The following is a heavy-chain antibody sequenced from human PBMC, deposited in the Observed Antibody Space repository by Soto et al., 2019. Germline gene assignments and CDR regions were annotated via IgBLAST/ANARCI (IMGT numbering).Heavy chain of an antibody. V-gene: IGHV4-34*01. D-gene: IGHD2-2*01. CDR3: ARFGAAAAHDDN. CDR1: GGSFSGYY. CDR2: INHSGST. J-gene: IGHJ4*01. Sequence: PSETLSLTCAVYGGSFSGYYWSWIRQPPGKGLEWIGEINHSGSTNYKLSLKSRVTISIDTSKNQFSLKLSSVTAADTAVYYCARFGAAAAHDDNWGHGTLVTVSS.